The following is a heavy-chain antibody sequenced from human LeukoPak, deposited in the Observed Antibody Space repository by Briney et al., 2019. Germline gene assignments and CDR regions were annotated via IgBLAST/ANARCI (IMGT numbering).Heavy chain of an antibody. Sequence: GGSLRLSCAASGFTFSSYGMHWVRQAPGKGLEWVAVISYDGSNKYYADSVKGRLTISRDNSKNTLYLQMNSLRAEDTAVYYCAKEDYDSSGYPYWGQGTLVTVSS. J-gene: IGHJ4*02. CDR3: AKEDYDSSGYPY. D-gene: IGHD3-22*01. CDR1: GFTFSSYG. V-gene: IGHV3-30*18. CDR2: ISYDGSNK.